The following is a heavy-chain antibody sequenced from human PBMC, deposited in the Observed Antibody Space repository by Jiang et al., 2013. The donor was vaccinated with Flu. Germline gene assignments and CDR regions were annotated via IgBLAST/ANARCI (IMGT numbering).Heavy chain of an antibody. D-gene: IGHD3-10*01. CDR1: GYTFTSYA. CDR3: ARDQVVRGVIGYYYYGMDV. J-gene: IGHJ6*04. Sequence: SGAEVKKPGASVKVSCKASGYTFTSYAMHWVRQAPGXRLEWMGWINAGNGNTKYSQKFQGRVTITRDTSASTAYMELSSLRSEDTAVYYCARDQVVRGVIGYYYYGMDVWGKGTTVTVSS. CDR2: INAGNGNT. V-gene: IGHV1-3*01.